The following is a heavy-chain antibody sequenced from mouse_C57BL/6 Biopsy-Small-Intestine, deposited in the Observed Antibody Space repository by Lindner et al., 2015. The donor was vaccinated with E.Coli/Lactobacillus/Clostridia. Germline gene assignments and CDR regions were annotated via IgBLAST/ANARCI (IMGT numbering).Heavy chain of an antibody. CDR3: AKTLHDFWTGYSSPFDY. CDR1: GYTFTGHS. V-gene: IGHV1-72*04. CDR2: VNPNNGGT. D-gene: IGHD4-1*01. Sequence: SVKVSCKASGYTFTGHSIHWIRQTPGHGLEWMGWVNPNNGGTNYARKFMGRVSMTRDTSLSTAYMELTRLTSDDTAVYYCAKTLHDFWTGYSSPFDYWGQGTLVTVSS. J-gene: IGHJ4*01.